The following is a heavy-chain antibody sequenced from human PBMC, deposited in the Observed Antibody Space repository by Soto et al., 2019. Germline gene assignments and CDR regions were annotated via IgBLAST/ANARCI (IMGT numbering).Heavy chain of an antibody. V-gene: IGHV1-69*01. CDR3: ASDGMCSSTSCPRGYYGMDV. CDR2: IIPIFGTA. D-gene: IGHD2-2*01. Sequence: QVQLVQSGAEVKKPGSSVKVSCKASGGTFSSYAISWVRQAPGQGLEWMGGIIPIFGTANYAQKFQGRVTITADESTSTAYMELGSLRSEDTAVYYWASDGMCSSTSCPRGYYGMDVWGQGTTVTVSS. CDR1: GGTFSSYA. J-gene: IGHJ6*02.